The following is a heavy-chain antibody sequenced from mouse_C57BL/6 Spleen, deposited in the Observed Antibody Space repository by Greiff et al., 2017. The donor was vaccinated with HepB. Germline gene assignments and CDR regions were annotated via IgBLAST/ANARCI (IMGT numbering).Heavy chain of an antibody. CDR3: ARGGGPQATSWFAY. V-gene: IGHV1-64*01. D-gene: IGHD3-2*02. J-gene: IGHJ3*01. CDR1: GYTFTSYW. CDR2: IHPNSGST. Sequence: VQLQQPGAELVKPGASVKLSCKASGYTFTSYWMHWVKQRPGQGLEWIGMIHPNSGSTNYNEKFKSKATLTVDKSSNTDYMQLSSLTSEDSAVYYCARGGGPQATSWFAYWGQGTLVTVSA.